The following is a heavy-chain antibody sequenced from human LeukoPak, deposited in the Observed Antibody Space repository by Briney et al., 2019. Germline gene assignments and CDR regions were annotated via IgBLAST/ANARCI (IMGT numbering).Heavy chain of an antibody. CDR1: GFTFSSYG. CDR2: ISYDGSDE. J-gene: IGHJ4*02. V-gene: IGHV3-30*18. Sequence: RSLRVSCAASGFTFSSYGMHWVRQAPGKGLEWVAVISYDGSDEYYRDSMKGRFTISRDNSKSTLYLQMNSLRVEDTAVYYCANLYGVYPDYWGQGTIVSVSS. CDR3: ANLYGVYPDY. D-gene: IGHD4-17*01.